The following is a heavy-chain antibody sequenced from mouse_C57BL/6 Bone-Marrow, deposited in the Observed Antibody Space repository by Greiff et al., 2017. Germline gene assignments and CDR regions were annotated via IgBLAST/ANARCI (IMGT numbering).Heavy chain of an antibody. D-gene: IGHD1-1*01. CDR1: GYTFTDYN. Sequence: VQLKQSGPELVKPGASVKIPCKASGYTFTDYNMDWVKQSHGKSLEWIGDINPNNGGTIYNQKFKGKATLTVDKSSSTAYMELRSLTSEDTAVYYCARPRYYGSSPYFDVWGTGTTVTVSS. V-gene: IGHV1-18*01. CDR2: INPNNGGT. CDR3: ARPRYYGSSPYFDV. J-gene: IGHJ1*03.